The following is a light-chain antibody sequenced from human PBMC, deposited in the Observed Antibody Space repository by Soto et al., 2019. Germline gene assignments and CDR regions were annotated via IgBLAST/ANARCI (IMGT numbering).Light chain of an antibody. Sequence: EIVLTQSPGTLSLSPGERATLSCRASQGVDNYLAWYQQKPVQAPRLLIYGASSRATGIPDRFSGSGYWTDLTFTTSRLEPEDFAVYYCHQYGVSPVTFGQGTTVEIK. J-gene: IGKJ1*01. CDR1: QGVDNY. V-gene: IGKV3-20*01. CDR2: GAS. CDR3: HQYGVSPVT.